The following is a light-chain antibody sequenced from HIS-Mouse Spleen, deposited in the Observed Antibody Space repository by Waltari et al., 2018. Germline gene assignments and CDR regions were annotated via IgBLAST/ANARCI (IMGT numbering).Light chain of an antibody. J-gene: IGLJ2*01. Sequence: QSALTQPASVSGSPGQSITISCTGTSSDVGSYNLVSWYQQHPGKAPTRMIYEGSKRPSGVSNRFSGAKSGNTASLTISGLQAEDEADYYCCSYAGSSTFVVFGGGTKLTVL. CDR2: EGS. V-gene: IGLV2-23*03. CDR3: CSYAGSSTFVV. CDR1: SSDVGSYNL.